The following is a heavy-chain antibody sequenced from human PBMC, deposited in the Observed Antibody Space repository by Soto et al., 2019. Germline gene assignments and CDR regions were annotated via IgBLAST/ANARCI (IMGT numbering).Heavy chain of an antibody. J-gene: IGHJ4*02. CDR1: GFTFSSYA. CDR3: ARVRSSIVGATPPDY. D-gene: IGHD1-26*01. Sequence: GGSLRLSCAASGFTFSSYAMHWVRQAPGKGLEWVAVISYDGSNKYYADSVKGRFTISRDDSKNTLYLQMNSLRAEDTAVYYCARVRSSIVGATPPDYWGQGTLVTVSS. CDR2: ISYDGSNK. V-gene: IGHV3-30-3*01.